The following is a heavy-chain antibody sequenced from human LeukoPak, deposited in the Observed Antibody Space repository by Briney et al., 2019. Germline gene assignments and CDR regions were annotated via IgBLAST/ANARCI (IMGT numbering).Heavy chain of an antibody. CDR2: IYHSGST. CDR3: ARQTEIVVVPAARYFDL. J-gene: IGHJ2*01. CDR1: GGSISSSNW. Sequence: SETLSLTCAVSGGSISSSNWWSWVRQPPGKGLEWIGEIYHSGSTNYNPSLKSRVTISVDKSKNQFSLKLSSVTAADTAVYYCARQTEIVVVPAARYFDLWGRGTLVTVSS. V-gene: IGHV4-4*02. D-gene: IGHD2-2*01.